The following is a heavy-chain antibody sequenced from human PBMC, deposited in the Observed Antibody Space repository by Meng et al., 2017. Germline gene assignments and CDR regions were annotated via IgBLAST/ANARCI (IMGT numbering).Heavy chain of an antibody. D-gene: IGHD3-9*01. Sequence: VTLVRSGGEGKKPGASVKVSCKASGYTFTGYYMHWVRQAPGQGLEWMGRINPNSGGTNYAQKFQGRVTMTRDTSISTAYIELSRLRSDDTAVYYCAREAITNYDILTGYPNYWGQGTLVTVSS. CDR1: GYTFTGYY. J-gene: IGHJ4*02. V-gene: IGHV1-2*06. CDR3: AREAITNYDILTGYPNY. CDR2: INPNSGGT.